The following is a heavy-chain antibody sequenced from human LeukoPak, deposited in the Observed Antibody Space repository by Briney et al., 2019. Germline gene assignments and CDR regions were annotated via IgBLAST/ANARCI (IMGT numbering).Heavy chain of an antibody. CDR1: GYTFTGYY. CDR3: ARVYIAGGYVFDY. D-gene: IGHD5-12*01. V-gene: IGHV1-2*02. Sequence: ASVKVSCKASGYTFTGYYIHWVRQAPGQGLEWMGWINPNSGSTNYAQNFQGRVTMTRDTSISTAYMELSRLRSGDTAMYYCARVYIAGGYVFDYWGQGTLVTVSS. CDR2: INPNSGST. J-gene: IGHJ4*02.